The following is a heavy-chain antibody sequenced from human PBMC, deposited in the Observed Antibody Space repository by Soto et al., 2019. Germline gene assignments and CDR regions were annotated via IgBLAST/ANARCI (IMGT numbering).Heavy chain of an antibody. V-gene: IGHV1-69*06. CDR2: IIPIFGTA. CDR1: GGTFSSYT. J-gene: IGHJ4*02. Sequence: EASVKVSCKASGGTFSSYTISWVRQAPGQGLEWMGGIIPIFGTANYAQKFQGRVTITADKYTSTAYMELSSLRSEDTAVYYCARYLSKMGLDYWGQGTLVTVSS. CDR3: ARYLSKMGLDY.